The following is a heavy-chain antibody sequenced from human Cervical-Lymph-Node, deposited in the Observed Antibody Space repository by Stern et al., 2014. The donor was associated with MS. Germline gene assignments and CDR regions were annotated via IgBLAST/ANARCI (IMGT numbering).Heavy chain of an antibody. D-gene: IGHD3-10*01. CDR3: ASGVGSYYIPDY. V-gene: IGHV4-4*02. CDR1: GGSISSSNW. Sequence: QVQLQESGPGLVKPSGTLSLTCAVSGGSISSSNWRSWVRQPPGKGLEWIGKFYQSGSTNYNPSLKIRVPISVDKSKNQFSLKLTSVTAADTAVYYCASGVGSYYIPDYWGQGTLVTVSS. CDR2: FYQSGST. J-gene: IGHJ4*02.